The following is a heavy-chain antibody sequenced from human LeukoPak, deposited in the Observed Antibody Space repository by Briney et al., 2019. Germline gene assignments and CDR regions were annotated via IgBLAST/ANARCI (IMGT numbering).Heavy chain of an antibody. D-gene: IGHD4-17*01. CDR3: ARVFMTTVTESDY. CDR1: GFTFSSYG. CDR2: ISYDGSNK. V-gene: IGHV3-30*03. Sequence: PGGSLRLSCAASGFTFSSYGMHWVRQAPGKGLEWVAVISYDGSNKYYADSVKGRFTISRDNSKNTLYLQMNSLRAEDTAVYYCARVFMTTVTESDYWGQGTLVTVSS. J-gene: IGHJ4*02.